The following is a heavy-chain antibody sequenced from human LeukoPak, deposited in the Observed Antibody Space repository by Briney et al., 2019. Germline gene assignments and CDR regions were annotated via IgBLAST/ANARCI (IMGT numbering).Heavy chain of an antibody. CDR3: ARRSRGTGSWYYFDY. V-gene: IGHV3-48*03. Sequence: GGSLRLCCAASGFTFSSYEMNWVRQAPGKGLEWVSYISNSGNTIYYADSVKGRFTISRDNAKNSLYLQMNSLRAEDTAVYYCARRSRGTGSWYYFDYWGQGTLVAASS. J-gene: IGHJ4*02. CDR2: ISNSGNTI. D-gene: IGHD3-10*01. CDR1: GFTFSSYE.